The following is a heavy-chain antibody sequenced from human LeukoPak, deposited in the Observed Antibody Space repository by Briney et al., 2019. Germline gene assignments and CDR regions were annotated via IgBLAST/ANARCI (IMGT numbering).Heavy chain of an antibody. D-gene: IGHD4/OR15-4a*01. CDR2: IYYGRTT. V-gene: IGHV4-39*01. J-gene: IGHJ4*02. Sequence: SETLSLTCTVSGDSISSSSHHWGWIRQSSGKGLEWIGSIYYGRTTYYNPSLNNRVSISVVTSKNQFSLQLNSMSAADTAVYYCVRHDGRGGATMGALDSWGQGSLVTVSS. CDR1: GDSISSSSHH. CDR3: VRHDGRGGATMGALDS.